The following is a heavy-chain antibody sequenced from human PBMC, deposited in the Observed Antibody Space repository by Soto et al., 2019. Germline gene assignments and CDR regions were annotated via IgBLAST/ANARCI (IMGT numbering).Heavy chain of an antibody. J-gene: IGHJ6*02. V-gene: IGHV1-69*06. CDR2: IIPIFGTA. Sequence: GASVKVSCTASGGTFSSYAISWVRQAPGQGLEWMGGIIPIFGTANYAQKFQGRVTITADKSTSTAYMELSSLRSEDTAVYYCARVVPAPQFRYYGMDVWGQGPRSPSP. CDR3: ARVVPAPQFRYYGMDV. D-gene: IGHD2-2*01. CDR1: GGTFSSYA.